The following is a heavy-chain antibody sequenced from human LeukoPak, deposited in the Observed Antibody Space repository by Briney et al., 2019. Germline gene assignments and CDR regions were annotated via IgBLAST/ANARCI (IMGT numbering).Heavy chain of an antibody. D-gene: IGHD3-10*01. CDR2: IRYDGSNK. V-gene: IGHV3-30*02. CDR3: AKAPSITTVRGVISYYYGMDV. CDR1: GFTFSSYG. Sequence: GGSLRLSCAASGFTFSSYGMHWVRQAPGKGLEWVAFIRYDGSNKYYADSVKGRFTISRDNSKNTLYLQMNSLRAEDTAVYYCAKAPSITTVRGVISYYYGMDVWGQGTTVTVSS. J-gene: IGHJ6*02.